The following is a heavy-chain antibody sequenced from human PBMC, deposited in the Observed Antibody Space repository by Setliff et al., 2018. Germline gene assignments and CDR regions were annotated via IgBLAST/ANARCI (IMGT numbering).Heavy chain of an antibody. CDR1: GGSFNVYF. D-gene: IGHD2-21*02. Sequence: PSETLSLTCAVYGGSFNVYFWSWIRQPPGKGLEWIGEISHSGRTFAHPSVRGRVTISEDTSKNHFSLRMTSVTAADTAMYYCARVFGDNDLPDIWGRGTMVTVSS. J-gene: IGHJ3*02. CDR3: ARVFGDNDLPDI. V-gene: IGHV4-34*01. CDR2: ISHSGRT.